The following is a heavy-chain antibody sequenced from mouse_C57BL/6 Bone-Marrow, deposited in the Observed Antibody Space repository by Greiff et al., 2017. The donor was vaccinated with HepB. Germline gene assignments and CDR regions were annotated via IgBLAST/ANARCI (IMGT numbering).Heavy chain of an antibody. CDR1: GYSITSDY. Sequence: VQLKESGPGLAKPSQTLSLTCSVTGYSITSDYWNWIRKFPGNKLEYMGYISYSGSTYYNPSLKSRISITRDTSKNQYSLQLNSVTTEDTATYYCARYRYYGRWYFDVWGTGTTVTVAS. D-gene: IGHD1-1*01. J-gene: IGHJ1*03. CDR2: ISYSGST. V-gene: IGHV3-8*01. CDR3: ARYRYYGRWYFDV.